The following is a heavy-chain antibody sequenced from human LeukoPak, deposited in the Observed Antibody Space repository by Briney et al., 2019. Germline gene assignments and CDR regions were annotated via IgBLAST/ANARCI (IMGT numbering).Heavy chain of an antibody. CDR1: GGSISSYY. J-gene: IGHJ4*02. CDR2: IYYSGST. CDR3: ARSGDGYNYDY. V-gene: IGHV4-59*01. Sequence: SETLSLTCSVSGGSISSYYWSWIRQPPGKGLEWIDYIYYSGSTNYNPSLKSRVTMSVDTSKNQVSLNLSSVTAADTAVYYCARSGDGYNYDYWGQGTLVTVSS. D-gene: IGHD5-24*01.